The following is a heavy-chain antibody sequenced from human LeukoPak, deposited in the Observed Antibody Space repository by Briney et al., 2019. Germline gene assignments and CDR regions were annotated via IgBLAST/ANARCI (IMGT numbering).Heavy chain of an antibody. D-gene: IGHD2-15*01. V-gene: IGHV4-59*12. CDR1: CGAINNFY. CDR3: ARASAVVAASFSGYYYYMDV. J-gene: IGHJ6*03. Sequence: PSETLSPTCTVSCGAINNFYWSCIRHHPGEGLQLIGYVSYSGKTYYTPSLKSLVTISVDTSKNQFSLKLSSVTAADTAVYYCARASAVVAASFSGYYYYMDVWGKGTTVTISS. CDR2: VSYSGKT.